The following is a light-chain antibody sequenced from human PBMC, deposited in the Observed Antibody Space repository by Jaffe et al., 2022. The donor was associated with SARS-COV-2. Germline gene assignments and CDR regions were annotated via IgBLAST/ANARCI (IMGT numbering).Light chain of an antibody. Sequence: DIQMTQSPSSLSASIGDRVTITCRASQDISNHLAWFQQRPGEAPKSLIYASSSLQGGVPSKFSGTGSGTSFTLTISGLQPEDFATYYCQQYKSHPLTFGPGTTVDLK. V-gene: IGKV1-16*02. J-gene: IGKJ3*01. CDR1: QDISNH. CDR3: QQYKSHPLT. CDR2: ASS.